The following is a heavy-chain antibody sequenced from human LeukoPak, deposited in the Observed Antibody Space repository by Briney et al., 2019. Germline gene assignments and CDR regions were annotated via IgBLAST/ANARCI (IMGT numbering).Heavy chain of an antibody. CDR3: ARDRDSSSWYSFDY. J-gene: IGHJ4*02. D-gene: IGHD6-13*01. CDR2: IRYDGSNK. V-gene: IGHV3-33*01. Sequence: PGRSLRLSCSASGFTLSNYGMHWVRQAPGKGLEWVAVIRYDGSNKYYADYGKGRFTISRDNSKNTPYLQLNSLRDEDTAVYYCARDRDSSSWYSFDYWGQGTLVTVSS. CDR1: GFTLSNYG.